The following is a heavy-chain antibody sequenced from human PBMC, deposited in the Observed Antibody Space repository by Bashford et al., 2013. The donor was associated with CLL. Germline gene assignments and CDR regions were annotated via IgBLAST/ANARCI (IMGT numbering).Heavy chain of an antibody. CDR1: GFRVVSGSY. V-gene: IGHV3-66*01. Sequence: GGPLRLSLVRSSGFRVVSGSYMSWGPPVSREGLEWLSVIYSGGNTYYADSVKGRFTLSRDNSKNTLSLQMNSLRAEDTAVYYCVRDPPLGYCGGDCYSGQHWGPGAPLVTRLL. J-gene: IGHJ1*01. CDR2: IYSGGNT. D-gene: IGHD2-21*02. CDR3: VRDPPLGYCGGDCYSGQH.